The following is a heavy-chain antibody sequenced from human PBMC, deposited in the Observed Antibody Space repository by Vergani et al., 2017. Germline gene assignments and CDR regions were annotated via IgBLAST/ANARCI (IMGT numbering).Heavy chain of an antibody. CDR2: ISYDGSNK. V-gene: IGHV3-30*18. J-gene: IGHJ6*02. D-gene: IGHD3-3*01. Sequence: QVQLVESGGGVVQPGRSLRLSCAASGFTFSSYGMHWVRQAPGKGLEWVAVISYDGSNKYYADSVKGRFTISRDNSKNTLYLQMNSLRAEDTAVYHCAKDRDFWSGYSKYYYYGMDVWGQGTTVTVSS. CDR3: AKDRDFWSGYSKYYYYGMDV. CDR1: GFTFSSYG.